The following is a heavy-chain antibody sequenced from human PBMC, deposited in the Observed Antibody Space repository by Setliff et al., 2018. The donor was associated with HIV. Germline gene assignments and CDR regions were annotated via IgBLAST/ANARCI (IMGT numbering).Heavy chain of an antibody. D-gene: IGHD3-3*01. CDR1: GYSFPNNW. V-gene: IGHV5-51*01. J-gene: IGHJ3*02. CDR2: IYPENSDA. Sequence: PGESLKISCKGSGYSFPNNWIGWVRQMSGKGLEWMGFIYPENSDARYSPSVEGQVTISADNSNTTAYLQWSSLKASYTAMYFCASLSQRIRIFGVINRGEEFDIWGQGTMVTVSS. CDR3: ASLSQRIRIFGVINRGEEFDI.